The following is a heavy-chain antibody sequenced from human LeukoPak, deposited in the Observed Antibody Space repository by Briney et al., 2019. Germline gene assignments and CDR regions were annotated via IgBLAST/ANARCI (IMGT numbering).Heavy chain of an antibody. CDR3: ARDLTYYYDSSGYASREDAFDI. V-gene: IGHV3-7*01. CDR2: IKQDGSEK. D-gene: IGHD3-22*01. J-gene: IGHJ3*02. Sequence: GGSLRLSCAASGFTFSSYGMSWVRQAPGKGLEWVANIKQDGSEKYYVDSVKGRFTISRDNAKNSLYLQMNSLRAEDTAVYYCARDLTYYYDSSGYASREDAFDIWGQGTMVTVSS. CDR1: GFTFSSYG.